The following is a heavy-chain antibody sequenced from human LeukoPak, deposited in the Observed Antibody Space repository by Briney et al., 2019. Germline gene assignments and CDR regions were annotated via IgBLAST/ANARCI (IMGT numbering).Heavy chain of an antibody. CDR1: GYTFTGYY. CDR2: INPNSGGT. Sequence: ASVKVSCKASGYTFTGYYMHWVRQAPGQGLEWMGWINPNSGGTNYAQKFQGRVTMTRDTSISTAYMELSRLRSDDTAVCYCARPGDFWSGYYDFDYWGQGTLVTVSS. V-gene: IGHV1-2*02. J-gene: IGHJ4*02. D-gene: IGHD3-3*01. CDR3: ARPGDFWSGYYDFDY.